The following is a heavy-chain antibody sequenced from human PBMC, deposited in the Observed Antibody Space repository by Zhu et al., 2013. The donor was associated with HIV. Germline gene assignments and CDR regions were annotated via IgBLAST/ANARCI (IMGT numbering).Heavy chain of an antibody. J-gene: IGHJ4*02. CDR3: ASGVVPAAMGY. CDR2: IIPMFGTR. CDR1: GGTFSSFG. Sequence: QVQLVQSGAEVKKPGSSVKVSCKVSGGTFSSFGINWVRQAPGQGLEWLGGIIPMFGTRNYAQKFQGRVTITADKSTSTAYMEVSSLRSEDTAVYYCASGVVPAAMGYWGQGTLVTVSS. D-gene: IGHD2-2*01. V-gene: IGHV1-69*06.